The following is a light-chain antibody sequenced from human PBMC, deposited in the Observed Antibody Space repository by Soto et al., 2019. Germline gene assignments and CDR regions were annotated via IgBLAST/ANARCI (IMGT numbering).Light chain of an antibody. J-gene: IGLJ2*01. CDR3: CSYAGSYTMI. Sequence: QSALTQPRSVSGSPGQSVTISCTGTSSDVGGYDYVSWYQQQPGKAPKPIIHDVSKRPSGVTDRFSGSKSGNTASLTISGLQPDDAADYYCCSYAGSYTMIFGGGTKLTVL. V-gene: IGLV2-11*01. CDR1: SSDVGGYDY. CDR2: DVS.